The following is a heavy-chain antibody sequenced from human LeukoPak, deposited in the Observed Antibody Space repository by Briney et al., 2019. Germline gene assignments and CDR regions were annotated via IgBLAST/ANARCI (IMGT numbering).Heavy chain of an antibody. Sequence: GGSVRLSCAASGFTFSSYSMNWVRQAPGKGLEWVPSISSSSSYIYYADSVKGRFTISRDNAKNSLYLQMNSLRAEDTAVYYCARDSTPTYYYDSSGSNLFDYWGQGTLVTVSS. CDR1: GFTFSSYS. J-gene: IGHJ4*02. V-gene: IGHV3-21*01. CDR2: ISSSSSYI. D-gene: IGHD3-22*01. CDR3: ARDSTPTYYYDSSGSNLFDY.